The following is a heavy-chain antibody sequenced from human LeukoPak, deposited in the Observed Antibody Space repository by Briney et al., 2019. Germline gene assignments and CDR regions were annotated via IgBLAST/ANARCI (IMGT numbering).Heavy chain of an antibody. Sequence: ASVKVSCKASGYTFTGYAINWLRQAPGQRPEWMGWINMYTRDPTYAQGFTGRFVFSLDTSVSTAYLQINSLKPEDTAVYYCARDNVIEEASLLDPWGPGTLVIVSS. CDR3: ARDNVIEEASLLDP. D-gene: IGHD2-21*01. CDR2: INMYTRDP. V-gene: IGHV7-4-1*02. J-gene: IGHJ5*02. CDR1: GYTFTGYA.